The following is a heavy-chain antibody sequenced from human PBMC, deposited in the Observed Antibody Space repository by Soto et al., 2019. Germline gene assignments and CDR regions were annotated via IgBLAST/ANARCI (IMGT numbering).Heavy chain of an antibody. CDR3: ARSGAYSSSQFGLDV. Sequence: QVQLVQSGADVKKPGSSVKVSCKASGGSHNYNAFSWVRQAPGQGLEWMGGIVTVFGTANHAQKFQGRVTITADESTSAVYMELSSLTSEDTAVYYCARSGAYSSSQFGLDVWGQGTTVTVAS. D-gene: IGHD6-13*01. CDR1: GGSHNYNA. CDR2: IVTVFGTA. V-gene: IGHV1-69*01. J-gene: IGHJ6*02.